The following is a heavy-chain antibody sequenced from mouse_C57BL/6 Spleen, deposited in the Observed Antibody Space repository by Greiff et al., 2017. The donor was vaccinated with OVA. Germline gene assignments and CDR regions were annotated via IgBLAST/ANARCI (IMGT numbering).Heavy chain of an antibody. CDR3: ASYYYGSSYVDY. J-gene: IGHJ2*01. CDR1: GYTFTSYG. CDR2: IYPRSGNT. Sequence: VQLQESGAELARPGASVKLSCKASGYTFTSYGISWVKQRTGQGLEWIGEIYPRSGNTYYNEKFKGKATLTADKSSSTAYMELRSLTSEDSAVYFCASYYYGSSYVDYWGQGTTLTVSS. V-gene: IGHV1-81*01. D-gene: IGHD1-1*01.